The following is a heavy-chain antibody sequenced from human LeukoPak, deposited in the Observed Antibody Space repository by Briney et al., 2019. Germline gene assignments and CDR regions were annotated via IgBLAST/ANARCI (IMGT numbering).Heavy chain of an antibody. J-gene: IGHJ4*02. CDR2: IYYSGST. V-gene: IGHV4-30-4*01. CDR3: ARATRAYGSGSYYYYFDY. Sequence: PSETLSLTCTVSGGSISRGDYYWSWIRQPPGKGLEWIGYIYYSGSTYYNPSLKGRVTISVDTSKNQFSLKLSSVTAADTAVYYCARATRAYGSGSYYYYFDYWGQGTLVTVSS. CDR1: GGSISRGDYY. D-gene: IGHD3-10*01.